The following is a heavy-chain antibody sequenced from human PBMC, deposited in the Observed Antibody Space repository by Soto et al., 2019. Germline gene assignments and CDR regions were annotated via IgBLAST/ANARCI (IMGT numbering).Heavy chain of an antibody. V-gene: IGHV3-23*01. Sequence: VQALESGGGLVQPGGSLRLSCAASGFTFNVYAMSWVRHVPGKGLEWVSTISNNGNTHFAESVKGRFTISRDNSKNTVYLQMNGLRAEDTAVYYCAKLLGISGWSFDYWGQGTLVTVSS. D-gene: IGHD3-22*01. CDR1: GFTFNVYA. CDR2: ISNNGNT. J-gene: IGHJ4*02. CDR3: AKLLGISGWSFDY.